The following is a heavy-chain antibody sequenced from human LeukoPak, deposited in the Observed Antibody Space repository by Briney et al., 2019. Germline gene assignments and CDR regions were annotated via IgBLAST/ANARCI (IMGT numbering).Heavy chain of an antibody. CDR3: ANEGGGAFDI. V-gene: IGHV4-39*01. CDR2: IYYSGNT. CDR1: GVSISSSNSY. J-gene: IGHJ3*02. Sequence: SETLSLTCTVSGVSISSSNSYWGWIRQPPGKGLEWIGSIYYSGNTYYNASLKSQVSISIDTSKNQFSLKLSSVTAADTAVYYCANEGGGAFDIWGQGTMVTVSS. D-gene: IGHD3-16*01.